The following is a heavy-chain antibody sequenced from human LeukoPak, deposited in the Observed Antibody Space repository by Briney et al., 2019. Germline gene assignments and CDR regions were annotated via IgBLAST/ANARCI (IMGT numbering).Heavy chain of an antibody. CDR3: ARQGGRGYHDSSGHPDY. V-gene: IGHV4-39*01. J-gene: IGHJ4*02. D-gene: IGHD3-22*01. Sequence: SETLSLTCTVSGGSISSSSYYWGWIRQPPGKGLEWIGSIYYSGSTYYNPSLKSRVTISVDTSKNQFSLKLSSVTAADTAVYYCARQGGRGYHDSSGHPDYWGQGTLVTVSS. CDR2: IYYSGST. CDR1: GGSISSSSYY.